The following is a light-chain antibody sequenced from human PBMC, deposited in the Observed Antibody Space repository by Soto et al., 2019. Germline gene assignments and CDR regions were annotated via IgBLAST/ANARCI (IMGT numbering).Light chain of an antibody. J-gene: IGKJ2*01. CDR1: QRVSTN. CDR2: CAS. Sequence: EIVMTQSPATLSVSPGERATLSCRASQRVSTNLSWYQQKPGQAPRLLIYCASTRATGIPGRFSGSGAETEFTLTIINLQSEDFAVYYCQQYSDWPPTYTFGQGTKLELK. V-gene: IGKV3-15*01. CDR3: QQYSDWPPTYT.